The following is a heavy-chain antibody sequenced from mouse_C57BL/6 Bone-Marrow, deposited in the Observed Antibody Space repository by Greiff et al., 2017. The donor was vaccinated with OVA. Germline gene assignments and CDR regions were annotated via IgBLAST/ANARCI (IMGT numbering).Heavy chain of an antibody. V-gene: IGHV1-82*01. CDR3: AREAYYYGSSSWVAY. CDR1: GYAFSSSW. D-gene: IGHD1-1*01. Sequence: VQLQQSGPELVKPGASVKISCKASGYAFSSSWMNWVKQRPGKGLEWIGRLYPGDGDTHYHGKFKGKATLTADKSSSTAYMQLSSLTSEDSAVDCCAREAYYYGSSSWVAYWGQGTLVTVSA. CDR2: LYPGDGDT. J-gene: IGHJ3*01.